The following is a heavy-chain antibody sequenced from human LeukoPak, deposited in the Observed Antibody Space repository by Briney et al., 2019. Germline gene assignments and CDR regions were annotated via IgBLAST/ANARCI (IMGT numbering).Heavy chain of an antibody. V-gene: IGHV4-59*12. CDR3: ARDRKAVNSGSYHGYFQH. CDR1: GGSINNYY. Sequence: PSETLSLTCTVSGGSINNYYWSWIRQPPGKGLEWIGYIYHSGSTNYNPSLKSRVTISVDTSKNQFSLKLSSVTAADTAVYYCARDRKAVNSGSYHGYFQHWGQGTLVTVSS. J-gene: IGHJ1*01. D-gene: IGHD1-26*01. CDR2: IYHSGST.